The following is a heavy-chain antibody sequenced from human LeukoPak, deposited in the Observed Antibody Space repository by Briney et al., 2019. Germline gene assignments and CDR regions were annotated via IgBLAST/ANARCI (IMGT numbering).Heavy chain of an antibody. J-gene: IGHJ4*02. CDR3: ARSLRYFDWLLSFSYYFDY. CDR2: IYPGDSDT. CDR1: GYSFTSYW. D-gene: IGHD3-9*01. Sequence: GESLKISCKGSGYSFTSYWIGWVRQMPGKGLEWMGIIYPGDSDTSYSPSFQGQVTISADKSISTAYLQWSSLKASDTAMYYCARSLRYFDWLLSFSYYFDYWGQGTLVTVSS. V-gene: IGHV5-51*01.